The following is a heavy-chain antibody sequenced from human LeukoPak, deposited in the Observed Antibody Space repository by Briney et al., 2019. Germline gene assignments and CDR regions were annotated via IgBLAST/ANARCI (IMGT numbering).Heavy chain of an antibody. CDR3: AKERSTMVREVISRWFDP. CDR1: GFTFSSYG. J-gene: IGHJ5*02. V-gene: IGHV3-30*18. CDR2: ISYDGSNK. D-gene: IGHD3-10*01. Sequence: GSLRLSCAASGFTFSSYGMHWVRQAPGKGLEWVAVISYDGSNKYYADSVKGRFTISRDNSKNTLYLQMNSLRAEDTAVYYCAKERSTMVREVISRWFDPWGQGTLVTVSS.